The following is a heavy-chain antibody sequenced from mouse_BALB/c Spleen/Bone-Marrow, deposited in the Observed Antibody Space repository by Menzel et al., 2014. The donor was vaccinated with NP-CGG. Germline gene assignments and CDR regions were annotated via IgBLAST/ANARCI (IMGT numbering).Heavy chain of an antibody. V-gene: IGHV1-18*01. CDR1: GYSFTDYY. CDR2: VNPNNGGT. Sequence: VQLQQSGPVLVKPGASVKISCKASGYSFTDYYMHWVQQRHGKSLEWIGRVNPNNGGTNYNQKFKGKAIFTVDKSSSTAYMELRSLTSEDSAAYFCARDYDYGCAYWGQGTLVTVSA. D-gene: IGHD2-4*01. CDR3: ARDYDYGCAY. J-gene: IGHJ3*01.